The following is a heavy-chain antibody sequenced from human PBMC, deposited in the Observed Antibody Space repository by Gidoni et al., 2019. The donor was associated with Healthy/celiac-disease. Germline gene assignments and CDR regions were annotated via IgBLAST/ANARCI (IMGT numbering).Heavy chain of an antibody. CDR3: AKDAIGVVVVSYFDY. D-gene: IGHD3-22*01. CDR1: GFTFSRYA. V-gene: IGHV3-23*01. Sequence: EVQLLESGGGFVQPGGSLTPSCAASGFTFSRYAMSWVRQAPGKGLEWVAAISGSGGSTYYADSVKGRFTISRDNAKNTLYLQRNSLRAEDTAVYYCAKDAIGVVVVSYFDYWGQGTLVTVSS. J-gene: IGHJ4*02. CDR2: ISGSGGST.